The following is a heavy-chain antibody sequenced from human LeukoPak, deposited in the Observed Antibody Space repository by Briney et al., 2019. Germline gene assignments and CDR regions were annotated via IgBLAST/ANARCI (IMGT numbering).Heavy chain of an antibody. CDR2: IYYSGST. Sequence: SETLSLTCTVSGGSISSGGYSWSWIRQHPGKGLEWIGYIYYSGSTYYNPSLKSRVTISVDTSKNQFSLKLSSVTAADTAVYYCARVAAGGQAVLFDYWGQGTLVTVSS. D-gene: IGHD6-25*01. CDR3: ARVAAGGQAVLFDY. J-gene: IGHJ4*02. V-gene: IGHV4-31*03. CDR1: GGSISSGGYS.